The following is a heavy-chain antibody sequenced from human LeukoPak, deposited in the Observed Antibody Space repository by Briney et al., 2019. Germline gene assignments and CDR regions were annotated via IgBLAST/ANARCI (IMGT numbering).Heavy chain of an antibody. CDR1: GFTFSSYA. J-gene: IGHJ4*02. D-gene: IGHD3-22*01. CDR3: AKDNLWSVYYDSSGYYSDY. CDR2: ISGSGGST. Sequence: PGGSLRLSCAASGFTFSSYAMSWVRQAPGKGLEWVSAISGSGGSTYYADSVKGRFTISRDNSKNTLYLQMNSLRAEDTAVYYCAKDNLWSVYYDSSGYYSDYWGQGTLVTVSS. V-gene: IGHV3-23*01.